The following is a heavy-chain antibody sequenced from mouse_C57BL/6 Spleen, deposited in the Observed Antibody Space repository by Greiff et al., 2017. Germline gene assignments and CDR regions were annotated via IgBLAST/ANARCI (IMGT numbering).Heavy chain of an antibody. CDR2: ISYDGSN. V-gene: IGHV3-6*01. Sequence: EVQVVESGPGLVKPSQSLSLTCSVTGYSITSGYYWNWIRQFPGNKLEWMGYISYDGSNNYNPSLKNRISITRDTSKNQFFLKLNSVTTEDTATYYCARALITTVVARHFDYGGQGTTLTVSS. CDR1: GYSITSGYY. CDR3: ARALITTVVARHFDY. J-gene: IGHJ2*01. D-gene: IGHD1-1*01.